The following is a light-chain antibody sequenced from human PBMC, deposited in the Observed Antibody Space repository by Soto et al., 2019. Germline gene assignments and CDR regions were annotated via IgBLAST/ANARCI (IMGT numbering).Light chain of an antibody. CDR1: SSDVGGYNY. CDR3: SSYTSSSTYV. V-gene: IGLV2-14*01. CDR2: DVS. J-gene: IGLJ1*01. Sequence: QSALTQPASVSGSPGXXXXISCTGTSSDVGGYNYVSWYQQHPGKAPKLMIYDVSNRPSGVSNRFSGSKSGNTASLTISGLQAEDEADYYCSSYTSSSTYVFGTGTKLTVL.